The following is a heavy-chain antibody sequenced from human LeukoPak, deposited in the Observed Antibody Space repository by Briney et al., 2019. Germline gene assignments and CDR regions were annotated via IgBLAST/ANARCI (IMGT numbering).Heavy chain of an antibody. V-gene: IGHV3-30*04. J-gene: IGHJ4*02. CDR2: ISYDGSNK. D-gene: IGHD1-26*01. CDR3: ASLGIVGATTSYFDY. CDR1: GFTFSSYA. Sequence: GGSLRLSCAASGFTFSSYAMHWVRQAPGKGLEWVAVISYDGSNKYYADSVKGRFTISRDNSKNTLYLQMNSLRAEDTAVYYCASLGIVGATTSYFDYWGQGTLVTVSS.